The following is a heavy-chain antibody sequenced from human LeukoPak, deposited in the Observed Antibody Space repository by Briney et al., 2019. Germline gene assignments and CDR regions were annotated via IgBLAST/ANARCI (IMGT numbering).Heavy chain of an antibody. CDR2: ISSSGSTI. CDR3: ARVGPSPYYYDSSGYRNAFDI. Sequence: PGGSLRLSCAASGFTFSDYYMSWIRQAPGKGLEWVSYISSSGSTIYYADSVKGRFTISRDNAKNSLYLQMNSLKAEDTAVYYCARVGPSPYYYDSSGYRNAFDIWGQGTMVTVSS. J-gene: IGHJ3*02. CDR1: GFTFSDYY. D-gene: IGHD3-22*01. V-gene: IGHV3-11*01.